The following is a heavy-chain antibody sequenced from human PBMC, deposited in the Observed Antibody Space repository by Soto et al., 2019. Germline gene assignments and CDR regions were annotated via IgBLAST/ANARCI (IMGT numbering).Heavy chain of an antibody. CDR3: ARVGGWYNKNYYYSYGMYV. D-gene: IGHD6-19*01. J-gene: IGHJ6*02. CDR1: GGTFSSYA. V-gene: IGHV1-69*13. Sequence: SVKVSCKASGGTFSSYAISWVRQAPGQGLEWMGGIIPIFGTANYAQKFQGRVTITADESTSTAYMELSSLRSEDTAVYYCARVGGWYNKNYYYSYGMYVWGQGATVTVSS. CDR2: IIPIFGTA.